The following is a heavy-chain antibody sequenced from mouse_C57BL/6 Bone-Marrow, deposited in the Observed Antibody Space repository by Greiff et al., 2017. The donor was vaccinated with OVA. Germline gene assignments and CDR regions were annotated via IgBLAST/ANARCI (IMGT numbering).Heavy chain of an antibody. CDR3: TTIITTPPGPFDY. V-gene: IGHV14-4*01. J-gene: IGHJ2*01. D-gene: IGHD1-1*01. CDR1: GFNIKDDY. Sequence: VQLQQSGAELVRPGASVKLSCTASGFNIKDDYMHWVKQRPEQGLEWIGWIDPENGDTEYASKFQGKATITADTSSNTAYLQLSSLTSEDTAVYYCTTIITTPPGPFDYWGQGTALTVSS. CDR2: IDPENGDT.